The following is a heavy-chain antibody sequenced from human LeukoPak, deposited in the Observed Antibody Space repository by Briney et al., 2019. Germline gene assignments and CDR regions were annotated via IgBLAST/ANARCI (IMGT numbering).Heavy chain of an antibody. J-gene: IGHJ6*03. CDR1: GGSFSGYY. V-gene: IGHV4-34*01. CDR2: INHSGST. D-gene: IGHD3-3*01. Sequence: SETLSLTCAVYGGSFSGYYWSWIRQPPGKGLEWIGEINHSGSTNYNPSLKSRVTISVDTSKNQFSLKLSSVTAADTAVYYCARRSGYYTYYYYYYMDVWGKGTTVTISS. CDR3: ARRSGYYTYYYYYYMDV.